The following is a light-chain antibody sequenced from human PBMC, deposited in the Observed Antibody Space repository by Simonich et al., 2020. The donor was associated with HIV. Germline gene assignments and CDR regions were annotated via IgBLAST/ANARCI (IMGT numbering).Light chain of an antibody. CDR2: GAS. CDR3: QQYNKWPLT. V-gene: IGKV3-15*01. Sequence: EIVMTQSPVTLSVSPGERATLSCRVIQSVSNTLAWYQQKPGQAPRLLIYGASTRATGVPDRFSGSGSGTEFSLTISSLQSEDSAVYYCQQYNKWPLTFGGGTKVEIK. CDR1: QSVSNT. J-gene: IGKJ4*01.